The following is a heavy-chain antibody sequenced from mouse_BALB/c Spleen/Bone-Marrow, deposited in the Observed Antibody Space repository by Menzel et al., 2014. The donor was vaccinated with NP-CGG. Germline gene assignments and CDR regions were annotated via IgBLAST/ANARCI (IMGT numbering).Heavy chain of an antibody. Sequence: DVQLQESGGGLVQPGGFLKLSCAASGFDFRAYWMSWVRQAPGKGLEWIGEINPDSKTKNYAPSLKDKFIISRDNAKKTLYLQMSKVRSEDTALYYCARMGYYGWLAYWGQGTLVTVSA. V-gene: IGHV4-1*02. CDR1: GFDFRAYW. D-gene: IGHD1-1*01. CDR2: INPDSKTK. CDR3: ARMGYYGWLAY. J-gene: IGHJ3*01.